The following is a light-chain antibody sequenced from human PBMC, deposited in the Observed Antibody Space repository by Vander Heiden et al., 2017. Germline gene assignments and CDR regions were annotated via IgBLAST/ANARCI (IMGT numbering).Light chain of an antibody. CDR1: QSVSSN. CDR3: QQYYNWPWT. CDR2: GAS. V-gene: IGKV3-15*01. J-gene: IGKJ1*01. Sequence: EIVMTQSPATLSVSPGERATLSCRASQSVSSNLAWYQQKPGQAPRLLIYGASTRATGIPARFSGSGSGTEFTLTISSLQSEDFAVYYCQQYYNWPWTVGQGSKVEIK.